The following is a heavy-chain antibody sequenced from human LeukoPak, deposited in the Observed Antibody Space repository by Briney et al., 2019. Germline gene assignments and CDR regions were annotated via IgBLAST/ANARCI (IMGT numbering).Heavy chain of an antibody. Sequence: SETLSLTCAVYGGSFSGYSWSWIRQPPGKGLEWIGYIYHSGSTYYNPSLKSRVTISVDRSKNQFSLKLSSVTAADTAVYYCARGISYCSSTSCFWFDPWGQGTLVTVSS. V-gene: IGHV4-30-2*01. CDR3: ARGISYCSSTSCFWFDP. J-gene: IGHJ5*02. D-gene: IGHD2-2*01. CDR1: GGSFSGYS. CDR2: IYHSGST.